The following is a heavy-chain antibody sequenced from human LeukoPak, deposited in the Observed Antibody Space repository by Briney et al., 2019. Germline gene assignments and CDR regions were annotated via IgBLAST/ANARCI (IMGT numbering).Heavy chain of an antibody. V-gene: IGHV3-74*01. CDR3: ARGPSVLGAIDN. J-gene: IGHJ4*02. CDR1: GFIFSRYW. D-gene: IGHD3-10*01. CDR2: INNDGSIT. Sequence: PGGSPRLSCAASGFIFSRYWMHWVRQVPGKELVWVSRINNDGSITNSADSVKGRFTISRDDAKDTLYLQMDSLRAEDTAIYYCARGPSVLGAIDNWGQGTLVAVSS.